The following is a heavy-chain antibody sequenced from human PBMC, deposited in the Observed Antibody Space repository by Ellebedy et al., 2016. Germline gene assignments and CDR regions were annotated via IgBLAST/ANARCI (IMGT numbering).Heavy chain of an antibody. CDR1: GGSISSGGYS. D-gene: IGHD7-27*01. Sequence: SETLSLTCAVSGGSISSGGYSWSWIRQPPGMGLEWIRYSYHSGSTYYNPSLKSRVTISVDTSKNQFSLKLSSVTAADTAVYYCARCGNWGFGKANDYWGQGTLVTVSS. CDR3: ARCGNWGFGKANDY. CDR2: SYHSGST. J-gene: IGHJ4*02. V-gene: IGHV4-30-2*01.